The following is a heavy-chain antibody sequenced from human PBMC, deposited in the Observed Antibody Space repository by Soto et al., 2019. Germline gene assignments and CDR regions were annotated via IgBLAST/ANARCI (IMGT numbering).Heavy chain of an antibody. J-gene: IGHJ4*02. Sequence: EVQLVVSGGDLVQPGGSLRLSCAASGFTFSGYTMTWVRQAPGKGLEWISYITSSSTDIYYADSVKGRFTVSRDNAKNSLYLQMNSLRDEDTAVYYCARFDSSSWSGCDYWGQGTLVTVSS. D-gene: IGHD6-13*01. CDR3: ARFDSSSWSGCDY. V-gene: IGHV3-48*02. CDR2: ITSSSTDI. CDR1: GFTFSGYT.